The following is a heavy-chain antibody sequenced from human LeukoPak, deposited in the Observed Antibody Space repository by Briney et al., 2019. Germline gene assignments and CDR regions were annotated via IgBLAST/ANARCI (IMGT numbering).Heavy chain of an antibody. V-gene: IGHV3-30*02. CDR3: TTVRLGRYDYVWGSFRYWCFDL. J-gene: IGHJ2*01. CDR2: IRYDGSNK. D-gene: IGHD3-16*02. CDR1: GFTFSSYG. Sequence: GGSLRLSCAASGFTFSSYGMHWVRQAPGKGLEWVAFIRYDGSNKYYADSVKGRFTISRDNSKNTLYLQMNSLRAEDTAVYYCTTVRLGRYDYVWGSFRYWCFDLWGRGTLVTVSS.